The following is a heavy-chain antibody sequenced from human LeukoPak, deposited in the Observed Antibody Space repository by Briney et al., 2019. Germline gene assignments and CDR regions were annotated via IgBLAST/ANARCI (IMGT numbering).Heavy chain of an antibody. CDR1: GGSFIGFH. Sequence: SETLSLTCAVYGGSFIGFHWNWIRQAPGKGLEWIGYIYYSGDTNYNPSLKSRVTVSVDTSKNQFSLKLTSVTAADTAVYYCVRGPYGSGISNWFDPWGQGTQVIVSS. CDR3: VRGPYGSGISNWFDP. V-gene: IGHV4-59*01. J-gene: IGHJ5*02. D-gene: IGHD3-10*01. CDR2: IYYSGDT.